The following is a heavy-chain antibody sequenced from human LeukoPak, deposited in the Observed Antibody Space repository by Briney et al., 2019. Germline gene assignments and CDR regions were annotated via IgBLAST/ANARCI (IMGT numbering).Heavy chain of an antibody. CDR1: GYTFTSHG. D-gene: IGHD2-21*01. J-gene: IGHJ6*03. CDR2: ISAYNGNT. V-gene: IGHV1-18*01. CDR3: ARGPHIPYYYYMDV. Sequence: ASVKVSCKASGYTFTSHGISWVRQAPGQGLEWMGWISAYNGNTNYAQKLQGRVTMTTDTSTSTAYMELRSLRSDDTAVYYCARGPHIPYYYYMDVWGKGTTVTVSS.